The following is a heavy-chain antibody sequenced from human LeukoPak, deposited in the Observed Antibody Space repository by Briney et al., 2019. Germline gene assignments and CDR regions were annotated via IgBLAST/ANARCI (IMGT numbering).Heavy chain of an antibody. J-gene: IGHJ4*02. D-gene: IGHD2-15*01. CDR2: INPNSGGT. V-gene: IGHV1-2*04. CDR3: AREYAATEFDY. CDR1: GYTFTGYY. Sequence: ASVKVSCKASGYTFTGYYMHWARQAPGQGLEWMGWINPNSGGTNYAQKFQGWVTMTRDTSISTAYMELSRLRSDDTAVYYCAREYAATEFDYWGQGTLVTVSS.